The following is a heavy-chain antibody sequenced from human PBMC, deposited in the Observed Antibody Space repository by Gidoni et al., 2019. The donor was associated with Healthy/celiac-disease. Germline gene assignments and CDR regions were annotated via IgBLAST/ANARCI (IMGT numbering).Heavy chain of an antibody. CDR3: ARVLTTVVTPSESRGWAIFDY. J-gene: IGHJ4*02. V-gene: IGHV4-31*01. Sequence: QVQLQESGPGLVKPSQTMSRTCTVSGGSISRGGYYWSWIRQHPGKGLEWVGYIYYSGSTYYHPSLKSLVTISVDTSKNQFSLKLSSVTAADTAVYYCARVLTTVVTPSESRGWAIFDYWGQGTLVTVSS. CDR2: IYYSGST. D-gene: IGHD4-17*01. CDR1: GGSISRGGYY.